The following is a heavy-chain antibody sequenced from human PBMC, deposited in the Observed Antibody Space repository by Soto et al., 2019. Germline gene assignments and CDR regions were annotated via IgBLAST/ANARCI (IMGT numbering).Heavy chain of an antibody. D-gene: IGHD5-18*01. Sequence: QVQLQESGPGLVKPSGTLSLTCAVSGGSISSSNWWSWVRQPPGKGLEWIGEIYHSGSTNYNPSRKGRVTISVDRSKNQFSLKLSSVTAADTAVYYCASTPWDGYTGYYFDYWGQGTLVTVSS. CDR2: IYHSGST. V-gene: IGHV4-4*02. CDR3: ASTPWDGYTGYYFDY. CDR1: GGSISSSNW. J-gene: IGHJ4*02.